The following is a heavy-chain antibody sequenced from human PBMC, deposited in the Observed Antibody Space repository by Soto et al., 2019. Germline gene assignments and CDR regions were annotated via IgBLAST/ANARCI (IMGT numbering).Heavy chain of an antibody. CDR2: VIPLFNTP. V-gene: IGHV1-69*01. D-gene: IGHD1-26*01. Sequence: QVLLVQSGAEVKKPGSSTQVSCKASGGTFSTYAFTWVRQAPGQGFEWIGGVIPLFNTPDYAQKFQVRVTITADEATSTVFLELSGLTSEDTAVYFCALARTWELLGYFYGMDVCGQGTPVNVSS. CDR3: ALARTWELLGYFYGMDV. CDR1: GGTFSTYA. J-gene: IGHJ6*02.